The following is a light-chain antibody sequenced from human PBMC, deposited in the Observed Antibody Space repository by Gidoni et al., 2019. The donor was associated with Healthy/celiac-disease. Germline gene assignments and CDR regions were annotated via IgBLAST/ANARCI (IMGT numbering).Light chain of an antibody. J-gene: IGKJ4*01. CDR3: QQRSNWLT. V-gene: IGKV3-11*01. CDR2: DAS. Sequence: DIVLTQSPATLSLSPGERATLSCRASQSVSSYLAWYQQKPGQAPRLLIDDASNRATGIPARFSGSGSGTDFTLTISSLEPEDFAVYYCQQRSNWLTFXGXTKVEIK. CDR1: QSVSSY.